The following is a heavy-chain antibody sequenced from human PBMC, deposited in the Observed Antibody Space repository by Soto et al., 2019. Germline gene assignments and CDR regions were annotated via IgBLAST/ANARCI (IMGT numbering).Heavy chain of an antibody. V-gene: IGHV3-33*01. Sequence: GGSLRLSCAAFGFTFSSYGMQWVRQAPGKGLEWVAVIWHDGSNQYYADSVKGRFTISRDNSNNTLYLQLNSLRAEDTAVYYCARERGQIDYWGQGTLVTVSS. CDR2: IWHDGSNQ. CDR3: ARERGQIDY. CDR1: GFTFSSYG. J-gene: IGHJ4*02.